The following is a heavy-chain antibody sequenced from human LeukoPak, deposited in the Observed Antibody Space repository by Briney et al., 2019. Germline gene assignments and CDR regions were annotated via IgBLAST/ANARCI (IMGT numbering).Heavy chain of an antibody. J-gene: IGHJ3*02. Sequence: GGSLRLSCAASGFTFSSYSMNWVRQAPGKGLEWVSYISSSGSTIYYADSVKGRFTISRDNAKNSLYLQMNSLRAEDTAVYYCARDQVYDSSGYNDAFDIWGQGTMVTVSS. D-gene: IGHD3-22*01. CDR2: ISSSGSTI. V-gene: IGHV3-48*04. CDR3: ARDQVYDSSGYNDAFDI. CDR1: GFTFSSYS.